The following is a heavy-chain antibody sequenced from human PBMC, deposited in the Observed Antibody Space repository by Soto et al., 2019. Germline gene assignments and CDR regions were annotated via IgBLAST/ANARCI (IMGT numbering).Heavy chain of an antibody. J-gene: IGHJ6*02. V-gene: IGHV1-69*01. D-gene: IGHD3-16*01. CDR1: GDNFNSYV. CDR2: IIPILGTT. CDR3: ARSIVRKYNYFYGMDV. Sequence: QAQLVQSGAEVKKPGSSVKVSCKASGDNFNSYVISWIRQAPGQGPGWMGAIIPILGTTNYAQNFQGKVPIPADASTDTAYMEVNSLRSEDTAVYYCARSIVRKYNYFYGMDVWGQGTAVSVSS.